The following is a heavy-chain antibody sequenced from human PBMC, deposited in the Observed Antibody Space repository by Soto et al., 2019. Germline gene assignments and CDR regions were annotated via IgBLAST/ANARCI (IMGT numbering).Heavy chain of an antibody. D-gene: IGHD1-26*01. CDR1: GFTFSSYA. J-gene: IGHJ1*01. CDR2: ISYDGSNK. Sequence: QVQLVESGGGVVQPGRSLRLSCAASGFTFSSYAMHWVRQAPGKGLEWVAVISYDGSNKYYADSVKGRFTISRDNSKNTMYLQMNSLRAEDTAVYYRAGGRYGLGGANPQHWGQGTLVTVSS. V-gene: IGHV3-30-3*01. CDR3: AGGRYGLGGANPQH.